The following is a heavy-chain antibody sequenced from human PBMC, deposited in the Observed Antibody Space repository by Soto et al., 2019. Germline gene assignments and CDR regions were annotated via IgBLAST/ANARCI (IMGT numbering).Heavy chain of an antibody. CDR2: IYHSGST. D-gene: IGHD2-2*01. CDR3: ASMAGQYQLIRYYSYYGMDV. CDR1: GGSISSSNW. V-gene: IGHV4-4*02. J-gene: IGHJ6*02. Sequence: SETLSLTCAVSGGSISSSNWWRWGRQPPGEGLEWIGEIYHSGSTNYNPSLKSRVTISVDKSKNQFSLKLSSVTAADKAVYYCASMAGQYQLIRYYSYYGMDVWGQGTTVTVSS.